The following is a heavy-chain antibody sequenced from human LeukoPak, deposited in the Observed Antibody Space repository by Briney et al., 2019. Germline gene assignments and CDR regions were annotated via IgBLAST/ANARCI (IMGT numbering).Heavy chain of an antibody. CDR1: GGSISSGDYY. J-gene: IGHJ4*02. CDR2: TYYSGST. CDR3: ARVDYYGDYRFDY. Sequence: SETLSLTCTVSGGSISSGDYYWSWIRQPPGKGLEWIGYTYYSGSTYYNPSLKSRVTISVDTSKNQFSLKLSSVTAADTAVYYCARVDYYGDYRFDYWGQGTLVTVSS. D-gene: IGHD4-17*01. V-gene: IGHV4-30-4*01.